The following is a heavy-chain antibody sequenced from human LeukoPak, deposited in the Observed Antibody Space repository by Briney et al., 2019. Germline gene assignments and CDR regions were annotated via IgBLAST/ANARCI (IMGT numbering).Heavy chain of an antibody. Sequence: PSETLSLTCAVYGGSFSGYYWSWIRQPPGKGLEWIGEINHTGSTNYNPSLKSRVTISVDTSKNRFSLKLSSVTAADTAVYYCARGRDYWGQGTLVTVSS. J-gene: IGHJ4*02. CDR2: INHTGST. V-gene: IGHV4-34*01. CDR3: ARGRDY. CDR1: GGSFSGYY.